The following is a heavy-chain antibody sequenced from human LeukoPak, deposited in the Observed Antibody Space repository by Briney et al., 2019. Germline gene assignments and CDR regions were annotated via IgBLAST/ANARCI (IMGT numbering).Heavy chain of an antibody. J-gene: IGHJ4*02. D-gene: IGHD4-17*01. CDR2: ISTNNGNT. CDR1: GYTFTSYG. CDR3: ARGVTTSSDY. Sequence: ASVKVSCKTFGYTFTSYGISWVRQAPGQGLEWMGWISTNNGNTNYVQNLQGRVTMTTDTSTSTAYMELRSLKSDDTAVYYCARGVTTSSDYWGQGTLVTVSS. V-gene: IGHV1-18*01.